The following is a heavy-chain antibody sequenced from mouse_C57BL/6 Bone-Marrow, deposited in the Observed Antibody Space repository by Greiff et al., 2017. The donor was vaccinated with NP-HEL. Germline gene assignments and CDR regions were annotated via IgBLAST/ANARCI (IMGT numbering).Heavy chain of an antibody. Sequence: QVQLQQSGAELVKPGASVKLSCKASGYTFTSYWMHWVKQRPGQGLEWIGMIHPNSGSTNYNEKFKSKATLTVDKSSSTAYMQLSSLTSEDSAVYYCARPLFYYYGSRGAMDYWGQGTSVTVSS. CDR1: GYTFTSYW. V-gene: IGHV1-64*01. D-gene: IGHD1-1*01. J-gene: IGHJ4*01. CDR2: IHPNSGST. CDR3: ARPLFYYYGSRGAMDY.